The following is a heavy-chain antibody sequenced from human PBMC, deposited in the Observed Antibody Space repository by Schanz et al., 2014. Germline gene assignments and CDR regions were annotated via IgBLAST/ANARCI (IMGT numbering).Heavy chain of an antibody. D-gene: IGHD6-13*01. CDR3: AREEGWGIAAAGPKHYYYGMDV. CDR2: ISSSGSYI. J-gene: IGHJ6*02. CDR1: EFTFSSYK. Sequence: EVQLVESGGGLVKPGGSLRLSCEASEFTFSSYKMNWVRQAPGKGLEWVSSISSSGSYIHYADSVKGRFTISRDNAKNTLYLHMNALRAEDTAVYYCAREEGWGIAAAGPKHYYYGMDVWGQGTTVTVSS. V-gene: IGHV3-21*01.